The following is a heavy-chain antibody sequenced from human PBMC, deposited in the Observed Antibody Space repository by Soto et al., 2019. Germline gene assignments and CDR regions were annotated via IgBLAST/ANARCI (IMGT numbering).Heavy chain of an antibody. Sequence: PSETLSLTCTVSGGSISSGGYYWSWSRQHPGKGLEWIGYIYYSGSTYYNPSLKSRVTISVDTSKNQFSLKLSSVTAADTAVYYCARDKASGTRDYYYYGMDVWGQGTTVTVSS. CDR1: GGSISSGGYY. V-gene: IGHV4-31*03. CDR2: IYYSGST. CDR3: ARDKASGTRDYYYYGMDV. D-gene: IGHD6-13*01. J-gene: IGHJ6*02.